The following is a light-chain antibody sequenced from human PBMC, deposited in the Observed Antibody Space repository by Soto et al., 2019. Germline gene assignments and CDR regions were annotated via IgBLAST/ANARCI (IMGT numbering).Light chain of an antibody. J-gene: IGKJ5*01. Sequence: EIVLTQSPATLSLSPGERATLSCRASQSVSSYLAWYQQKPGQAPRLLIYDASNRATGIPARFSGSGSGTDFTLTVSNLEPEDFAVYYCQQGSNWPITFGQGTRLEIK. CDR2: DAS. V-gene: IGKV3-11*01. CDR1: QSVSSY. CDR3: QQGSNWPIT.